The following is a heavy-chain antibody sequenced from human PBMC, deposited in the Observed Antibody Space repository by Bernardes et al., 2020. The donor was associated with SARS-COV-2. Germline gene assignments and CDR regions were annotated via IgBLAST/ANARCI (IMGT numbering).Heavy chain of an antibody. J-gene: IGHJ4*02. V-gene: IGHV1-24*01. CDR2: FDPKDGET. CDR1: GYSLTELS. CDR3: ATDSRYSNYIHY. Sequence: ASVKDSCKVSGYSLTELSMHWVRQSPGKGLEWVGRFDPKDGETIYAQKFQGRVTLTEDTSTDTAYMELSSLRSEDTAVYYCATDSRYSNYIHYWGQGTLVTVSS. D-gene: IGHD4-4*01.